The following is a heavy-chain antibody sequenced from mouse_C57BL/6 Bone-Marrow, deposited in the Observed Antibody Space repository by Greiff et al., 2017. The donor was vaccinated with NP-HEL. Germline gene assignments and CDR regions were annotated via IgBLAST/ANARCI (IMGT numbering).Heavy chain of an antibody. CDR1: GYSFTSYY. CDR2: IYPGSGNT. D-gene: IGHD1-1*01. V-gene: IGHV1-66*01. Sequence: QVQLQQSGPELVKPGASVKISCKASGYSFTSYYIHWVKQRPGQGLEWIGWIYPGSGNTKYNEKFKVKATLTADTSSSTAYMQLSSLTSEDSAVYYCAREYYYGSSSWFAYWGQGTLVTVSA. J-gene: IGHJ3*01. CDR3: AREYYYGSSSWFAY.